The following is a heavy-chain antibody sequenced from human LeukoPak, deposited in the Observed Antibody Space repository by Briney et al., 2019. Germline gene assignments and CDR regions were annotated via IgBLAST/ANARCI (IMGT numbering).Heavy chain of an antibody. CDR1: RGSISSYY. CDR2: IYYSGST. Sequence: SETLSLTCTVSRGSISSYYWSWIRQPPGQGLEWIGYIYYSGSTDYNPSLKSRVNISVDTSKNQFSLKLSSVTAADTAVYYCARVRVSSGPHPWYFDYWGQGTLVTVSS. J-gene: IGHJ4*02. CDR3: ARVRVSSGPHPWYFDY. V-gene: IGHV4-59*01. D-gene: IGHD3-22*01.